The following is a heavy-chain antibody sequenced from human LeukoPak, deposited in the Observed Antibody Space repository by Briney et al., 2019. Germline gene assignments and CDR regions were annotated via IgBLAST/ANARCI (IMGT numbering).Heavy chain of an antibody. Sequence: PGGSLRLSCAASGFTFSSYAMHWVRQAPGKGLEWVAVISYDGSNKYYADSVKGRFTISRDNSKNTLYLQMNSLRAEDTAVYYCARENYDILTGRTYYYYGMDVWGQGTTVTVSS. CDR1: GFTFSSYA. CDR2: ISYDGSNK. CDR3: ARENYDILTGRTYYYYGMDV. V-gene: IGHV3-30-3*01. J-gene: IGHJ6*02. D-gene: IGHD3-9*01.